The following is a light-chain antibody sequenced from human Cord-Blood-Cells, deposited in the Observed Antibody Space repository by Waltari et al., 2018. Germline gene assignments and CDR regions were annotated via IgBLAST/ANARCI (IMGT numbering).Light chain of an antibody. CDR1: NLGDKY. CDR2: QDS. CDR3: QAWDSSTNWV. J-gene: IGLJ3*02. V-gene: IGLV3-1*01. Sequence: SYELTQPPSVSVSPGQTASITCSGDNLGDKYACWYQQMPGQSTVLVIYQDSKRPSGIPARLSGSTSGNRATLTIGGTQAMDEADYYCQAWDSSTNWVFGGGTKLNVL.